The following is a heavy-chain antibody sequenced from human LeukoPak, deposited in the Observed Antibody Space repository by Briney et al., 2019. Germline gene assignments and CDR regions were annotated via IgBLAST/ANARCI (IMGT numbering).Heavy chain of an antibody. V-gene: IGHV3-23*01. Sequence: GGSLRLSCAASGFTFSTYAISWVRQAPGKGLQWVSAVSGSGTGTYYADSVKGRFTISRDNSKDTVYLQMNSLRAEDTAVYFCAKETSYTSGTSFLTLDYWGQGTLVTVSS. J-gene: IGHJ4*02. CDR2: VSGSGTGT. CDR1: GFTFSTYA. D-gene: IGHD3-10*01. CDR3: AKETSYTSGTSFLTLDY.